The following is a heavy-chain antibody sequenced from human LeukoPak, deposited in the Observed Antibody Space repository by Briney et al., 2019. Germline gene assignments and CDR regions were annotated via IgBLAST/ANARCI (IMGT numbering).Heavy chain of an antibody. D-gene: IGHD2-2*01. J-gene: IGHJ4*02. CDR2: VSPVGTDT. Sequence: PGGSLRLSCAASGFTFNSHWMHWVRQAPGKGLMWVSTVSPVGTDTNYADSVRGRFTISRDNAKNTLYLQMNCLRAEDTALYFCTRGCTGTRCPADYWGQGALVTVSS. V-gene: IGHV3-74*01. CDR3: TRGCTGTRCPADY. CDR1: GFTFNSHW.